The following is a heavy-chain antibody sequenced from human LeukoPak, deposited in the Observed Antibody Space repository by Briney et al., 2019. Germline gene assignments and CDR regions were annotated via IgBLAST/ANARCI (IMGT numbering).Heavy chain of an antibody. CDR3: AEHSQPGPGRRLPNRFDP. CDR1: GYSFTSYW. J-gene: IGHJ5*02. V-gene: IGHV5-51*01. Sequence: GESLKISCQGSGYSFTSYWIGWVRQMPGKGLEWMGIIYPGDSDTRYSPSFQGQVTISADKSISTAYLQWSSLKASDTAMYYCAEHSQPGPGRRLPNRFDPWGQGTLVTGSS. CDR2: IYPGDSDT. D-gene: IGHD1-14*01.